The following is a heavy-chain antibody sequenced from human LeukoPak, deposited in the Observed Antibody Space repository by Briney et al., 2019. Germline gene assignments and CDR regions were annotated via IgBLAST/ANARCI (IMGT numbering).Heavy chain of an antibody. CDR3: ARDQGTCGGGDCYSHYYYGMDV. Sequence: GASVTVSCKASGYTFTSYGISWVRQAPGQGLEWMGWISAYNGNTNYAQKLQGRVTMTTDTSTSTAYMELRSLRSDDTAVYYCARDQGTCGGGDCYSHYYYGMDVWGQGTTVTVSS. J-gene: IGHJ6*02. D-gene: IGHD2-21*02. CDR1: GYTFTSYG. CDR2: ISAYNGNT. V-gene: IGHV1-18*01.